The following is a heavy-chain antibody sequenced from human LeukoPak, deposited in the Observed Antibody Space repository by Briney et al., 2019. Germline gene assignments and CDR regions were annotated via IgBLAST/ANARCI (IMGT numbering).Heavy chain of an antibody. CDR2: IYYSGST. CDR3: ARGSIVVVPAAMRTGFWFDP. V-gene: IGHV4-39*01. CDR1: GGSISSSSYY. Sequence: SETLSLTCTVSGGSISSSSYYWGWIRQPPGKGLEWIGSIYYSGSTYYNPSLRSRVTISVDTSKNQFSLKLSSVTAADTAVYYCARGSIVVVPAAMRTGFWFDPWGQGTLVTVSS. J-gene: IGHJ5*02. D-gene: IGHD2-2*01.